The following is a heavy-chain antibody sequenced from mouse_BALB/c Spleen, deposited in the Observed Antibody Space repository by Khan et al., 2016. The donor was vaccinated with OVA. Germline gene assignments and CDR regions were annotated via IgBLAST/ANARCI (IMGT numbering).Heavy chain of an antibody. D-gene: IGHD1-1*02. CDR2: ISDGGSYT. CDR1: GFTFSDYY. J-gene: IGHJ3*01. V-gene: IGHV5-4*02. Sequence: LVESGGGLVKPGGSLKLSCAASGFTFSDYYMYWVRQTPEKRLEWVATISDGGSYTYYPDSVKGRFTISRDNAKNNLYLQMSVLKAEETAMYYCARAGYGGFAYWGQGTLVTVSA. CDR3: ARAGYGGFAY.